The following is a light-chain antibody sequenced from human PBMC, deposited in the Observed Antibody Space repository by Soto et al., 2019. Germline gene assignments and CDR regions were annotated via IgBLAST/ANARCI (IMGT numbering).Light chain of an antibody. J-gene: IGLJ1*01. V-gene: IGLV2-8*01. CDR2: EVN. Sequence: QSALTQPPSASGSPGQSVAISCTGTSSDVGGYNYVSWYQLHPGKAPKLMIYEVNMRPSGVPDRFSGSKSGNTASLTVSGVRAEDEADYYCSSYAGSNNYVFGTGTKLTVL. CDR1: SSDVGGYNY. CDR3: SSYAGSNNYV.